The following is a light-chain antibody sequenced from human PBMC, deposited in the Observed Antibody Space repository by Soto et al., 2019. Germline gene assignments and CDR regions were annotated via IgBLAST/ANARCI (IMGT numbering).Light chain of an antibody. CDR1: QSVSSNY. Sequence: EIVLTQSLGTLSSSPGERATLSCRASQSVSSNYLAWYQRKPGQAPRLLIYGASNRATDIPYRFIGSGSGTDFTLTITRLEPDDFAMYYCQQYGGSPPTFGQGTKVEIK. CDR3: QQYGGSPPT. CDR2: GAS. V-gene: IGKV3-20*01. J-gene: IGKJ1*01.